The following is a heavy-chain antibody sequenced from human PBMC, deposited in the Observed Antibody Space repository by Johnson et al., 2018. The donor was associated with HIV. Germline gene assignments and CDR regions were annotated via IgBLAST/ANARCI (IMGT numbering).Heavy chain of an antibody. J-gene: IGHJ3*02. Sequence: QVQLVESGGGVVQPGRSLRLSCAASGFTFSSYGMHWVRQAPGKGLEWVAVIWYDGSNKYYADSVKGRFTISRDNSKNTLYLQMNGLTVEDTALYFCARDPTTQDSRLTGDFGAFDIWGQGTMVTVSS. CDR2: IWYDGSNK. D-gene: IGHD7-27*01. V-gene: IGHV3-33*01. CDR1: GFTFSSYG. CDR3: ARDPTTQDSRLTGDFGAFDI.